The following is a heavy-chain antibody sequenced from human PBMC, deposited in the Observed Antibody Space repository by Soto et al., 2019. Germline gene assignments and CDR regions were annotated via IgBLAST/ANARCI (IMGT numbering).Heavy chain of an antibody. CDR3: AREVTMVRGVRTRMDV. D-gene: IGHD3-10*01. CDR2: INPSGGST. CDR1: GYTFTSYY. J-gene: IGHJ6*02. V-gene: IGHV1-46*01. Sequence: ASVKVSCKASGYTFTSYYMHWVRQAPGQGLEWMGIINPSGGSTSYAQKFQGRVTMTRDTSTGTVYMELSGLRSEDTAVYYCAREVTMVRGVRTRMDVWGQGTTVTVSS.